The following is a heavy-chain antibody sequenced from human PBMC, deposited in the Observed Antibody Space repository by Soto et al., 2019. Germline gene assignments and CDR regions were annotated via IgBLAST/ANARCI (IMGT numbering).Heavy chain of an antibody. CDR2: IHNDGSST. J-gene: IGHJ4*02. D-gene: IGHD1-26*01. CDR3: AVRGGYTTPFDY. V-gene: IGHV3-74*01. Sequence: GGSLRLSCAASGFTFSSYSMNWVRQAPGKGLVWVSRIHNDGSSTSYADSVKGRFTISRDNTKNTLHLEMNGLRVEDTAVYYCAVRGGYTTPFDYWGQGTLVTVSS. CDR1: GFTFSSYS.